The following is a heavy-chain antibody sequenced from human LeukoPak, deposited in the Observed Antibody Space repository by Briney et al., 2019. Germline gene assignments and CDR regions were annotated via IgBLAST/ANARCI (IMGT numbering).Heavy chain of an antibody. Sequence: GGSLRLSCAASGFTFSSYGMSWVRQAPGKGLEWVSAISGSGGSTYYADSVKGRFTISRDNSKSTLYLQMNSLRAEDTAVYYCAKVPTVMALVPYYFDYWGQGTQVTVSS. D-gene: IGHD5-18*01. J-gene: IGHJ4*02. CDR3: AKVPTVMALVPYYFDY. V-gene: IGHV3-23*01. CDR2: ISGSGGST. CDR1: GFTFSSYG.